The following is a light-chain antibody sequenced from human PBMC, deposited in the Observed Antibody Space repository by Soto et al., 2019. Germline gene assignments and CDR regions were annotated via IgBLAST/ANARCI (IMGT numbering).Light chain of an antibody. CDR1: ESLSTY. V-gene: IGKV3-15*01. J-gene: IGKJ2*01. CDR3: QSYNDWPFT. CDR2: GAS. Sequence: EIVMTQSPATLSVSPGERVTLSCRASESLSTYLAWYQQKPGQAPRLLIYGASTKATGIPARFSGSGSATDFTLTISSLQSEDFAVYYCQSYNDWPFTFGQRTKLEI.